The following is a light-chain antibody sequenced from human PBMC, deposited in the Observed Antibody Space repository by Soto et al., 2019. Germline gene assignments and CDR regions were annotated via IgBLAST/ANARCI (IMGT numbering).Light chain of an antibody. CDR2: EVS. J-gene: IGKJ5*01. CDR1: QSLLHITGETF. CDR3: MQSTQLPPT. Sequence: DVVMTQTPLSLSGAPGQPGSISCKSSQSLLHITGETFLFWYLQKPGQSPQLLIYEVSARVSGVPDRFSGSGSGTDFTLEISRVETDDVGIYYCMQSTQLPPTFGQGTRLEIK. V-gene: IGKV2D-29*02.